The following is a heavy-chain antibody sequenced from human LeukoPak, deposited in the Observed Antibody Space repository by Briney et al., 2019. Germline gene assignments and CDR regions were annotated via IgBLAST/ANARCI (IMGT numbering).Heavy chain of an antibody. CDR3: ARRGIVGATPNFDY. D-gene: IGHD1-26*01. CDR1: GGSISSYY. J-gene: IGHJ4*02. V-gene: IGHV4-59*08. Sequence: PSETLSLTCTVSGGSISSYYWSWIRQPPGKGLEWIGYIYYSGSTNYNPSLKSRVTISVDTSKNQFSLKLSSVTAADTAVYYCARRGIVGATPNFDYWGQGTLVTVSS. CDR2: IYYSGST.